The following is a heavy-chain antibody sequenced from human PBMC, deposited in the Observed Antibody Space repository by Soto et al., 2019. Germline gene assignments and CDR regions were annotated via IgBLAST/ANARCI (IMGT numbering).Heavy chain of an antibody. CDR3: ARGLYSRASDFYYYGMDV. V-gene: IGHV4-30-4*01. D-gene: IGHD6-6*01. CDR2: IYYSANT. J-gene: IGHJ6*02. CDR1: GGSISSGDYY. Sequence: NPSETLSLTCSVSGGSISSGDYYWTWIRQPPEKGLQWIGYIYYSANTYYNPSLKSRVTISLDTSKNQFSLNLSSMTAADTAVYYCARGLYSRASDFYYYGMDVWGPGTTVTVSS.